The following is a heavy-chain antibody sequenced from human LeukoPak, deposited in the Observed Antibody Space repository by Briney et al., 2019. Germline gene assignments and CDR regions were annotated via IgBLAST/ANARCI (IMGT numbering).Heavy chain of an antibody. D-gene: IGHD5-18*01. Sequence: GASVKVSCKASGYTFTSYDINWVRQATGQGLEWMGWMNPNSGNTGYAQKFQGRVTMTRNTSISTAYMELSSLRSEDTAVHYCASSQDTAPAFDIWGQGTMVTVSS. J-gene: IGHJ3*02. CDR1: GYTFTSYD. CDR3: ASSQDTAPAFDI. CDR2: MNPNSGNT. V-gene: IGHV1-8*01.